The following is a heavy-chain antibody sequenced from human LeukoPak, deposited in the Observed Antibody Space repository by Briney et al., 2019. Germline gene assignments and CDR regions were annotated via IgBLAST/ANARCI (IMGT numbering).Heavy chain of an antibody. CDR2: IFYSGGT. V-gene: IGHV4-31*03. CDR3: ARDQRLENSYTSIFDY. J-gene: IGHJ4*02. Sequence: SQTLSLTCTVSGGSISGGAYYWTWIRQHPEKGLQWIGYIFYSGGTYYNPSLKSRVTMSVDTSKNQFSLKLSSVTAADTAVYYCARDQRLENSYTSIFDYWGQGTLVTVSS. D-gene: IGHD2-2*02. CDR1: GGSISGGAYY.